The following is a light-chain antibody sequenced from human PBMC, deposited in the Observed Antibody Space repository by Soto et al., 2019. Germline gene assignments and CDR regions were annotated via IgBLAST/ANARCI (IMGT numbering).Light chain of an antibody. Sequence: ETVLTQSPGTLSLSPGERATLSCRASQSVINNYLAWYQQTPGQAPRLLIYGASTRATCTTDRYSGSGSGTDFTLTITRLEPRDSAVYYCQQYGSSVYTLGQGTKLEIK. CDR3: QQYGSSVYT. CDR1: QSVINNY. J-gene: IGKJ2*01. CDR2: GAS. V-gene: IGKV3-20*01.